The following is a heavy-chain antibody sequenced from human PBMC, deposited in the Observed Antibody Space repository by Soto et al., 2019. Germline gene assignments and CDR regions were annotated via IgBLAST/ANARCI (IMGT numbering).Heavy chain of an antibody. J-gene: IGHJ6*02. CDR3: ARVERLQGGSYGMDV. D-gene: IGHD1-1*01. V-gene: IGHV4-38-2*01. CDR2: IYHSGST. Sequence: SETLSLTCAVSGYSISSGYYCGWFRQPPGKGLEWIGSIYHSGSTYYNPSLKSRVTISVDTSKNQFSLKLSSVTAADTAVYYCARVERLQGGSYGMDVWGQGTTVTVSS. CDR1: GYSISSGYY.